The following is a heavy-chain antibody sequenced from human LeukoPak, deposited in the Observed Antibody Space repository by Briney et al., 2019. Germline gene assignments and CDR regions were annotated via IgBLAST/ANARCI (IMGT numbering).Heavy chain of an antibody. Sequence: ALVKVSCKASGYTFTSYDINWVRQATGQGLEWMGWMNPNSGNTGYAQKFQGRVTITRNTSISTAYMELSSLRSEDTAVYYCARDRISRMATTGAEYFQHWGQGTLVTVSS. D-gene: IGHD5-24*01. V-gene: IGHV1-8*03. J-gene: IGHJ1*01. CDR2: MNPNSGNT. CDR1: GYTFTSYD. CDR3: ARDRISRMATTGAEYFQH.